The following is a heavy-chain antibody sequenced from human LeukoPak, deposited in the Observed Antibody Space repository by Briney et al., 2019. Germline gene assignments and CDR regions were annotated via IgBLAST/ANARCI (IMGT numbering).Heavy chain of an antibody. Sequence: PGGSLRLSCAASGFTFSSYAMSWVRQAPGKGLEWVSSISSSSSYIYYADSVKGRFTIPRDNAKNSLYLQMNSLRAEDTAVYYCARDQGYGDPYYFDNWGQGALVTVSS. CDR2: ISSSSSYI. CDR3: ARDQGYGDPYYFDN. V-gene: IGHV3-21*01. CDR1: GFTFSSYA. D-gene: IGHD4-17*01. J-gene: IGHJ4*02.